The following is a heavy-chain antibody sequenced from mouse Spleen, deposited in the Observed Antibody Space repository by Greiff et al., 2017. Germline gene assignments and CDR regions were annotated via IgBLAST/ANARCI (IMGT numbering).Heavy chain of an antibody. CDR2: IYPGDGDT. CDR3: ARMITAAWFAY. D-gene: IGHD2-4*01. J-gene: IGHJ3*01. CDR1: GYAFSSSW. V-gene: IGHV1-82*01. Sequence: VQLQQSGPELVKPGASVKISCKASGYAFSSSWMNWVKQRPGKGLEWIGRIYPGDGDTNYNGKFKGKATLTADKSSSTAYMQLSSLTSEDSAVYFCARMITAAWFAYWGQGTLVTVSA.